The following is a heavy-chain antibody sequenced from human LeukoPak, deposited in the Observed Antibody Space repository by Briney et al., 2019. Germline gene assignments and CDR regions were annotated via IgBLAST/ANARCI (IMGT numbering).Heavy chain of an antibody. CDR1: GFTVSDNY. CDR3: ASGSRFDY. J-gene: IGHJ4*02. D-gene: IGHD5/OR15-5a*01. V-gene: IGHV3-53*04. CDR2: IYSGGSI. Sequence: GGSLRLSCAASGFTVSDNYMSWVRQAPGKGLEWVSVIYSGGSIYYTGSVKGRFTISRHNSKNTLYLQMNSLRTEDTAVYYCASGSRFDYWGQGTLVTVSS.